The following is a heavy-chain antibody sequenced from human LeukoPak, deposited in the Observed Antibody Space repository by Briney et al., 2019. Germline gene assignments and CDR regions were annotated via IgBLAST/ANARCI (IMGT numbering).Heavy chain of an antibody. V-gene: IGHV3-23*01. Sequence: GGSLRLSCAASGFTFSSYAMSWVRQAPGKGLEWVSAISGSGGSTYYADSVKGRFTISRDNSKNTLYLQMNSLRAEDTAVYYCAMTAYYDFWSGYTYFDYWGQGTLVTVSS. D-gene: IGHD3-3*01. J-gene: IGHJ4*02. CDR3: AMTAYYDFWSGYTYFDY. CDR2: ISGSGGST. CDR1: GFTFSSYA.